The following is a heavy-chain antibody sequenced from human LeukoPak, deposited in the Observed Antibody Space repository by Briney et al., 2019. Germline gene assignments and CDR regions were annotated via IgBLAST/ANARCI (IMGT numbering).Heavy chain of an antibody. J-gene: IGHJ4*02. Sequence: PSQTLSLTCTVSGGSISSGGYYWSWIRQHPGKGLEWIGYIYYSGSTYYNPSLKSRVTISVDTSKNQFSLKPSSVTAADTAVYYCARAPGTGYSCGLGGYYFDYWGQGTLVTVSS. CDR3: ARAPGTGYSCGLGGYYFDY. CDR2: IYYSGST. CDR1: GGSISSGGYY. D-gene: IGHD5-18*01. V-gene: IGHV4-31*03.